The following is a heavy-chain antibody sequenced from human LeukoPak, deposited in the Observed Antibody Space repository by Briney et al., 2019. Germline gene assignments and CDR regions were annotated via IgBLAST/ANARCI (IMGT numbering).Heavy chain of an antibody. D-gene: IGHD3-10*01. J-gene: IGHJ4*02. CDR1: GFTVSSNY. CDR3: AKDQGDHYFDY. V-gene: IGHV3-53*01. CDR2: IYSGGST. Sequence: GGSLRLSCAASGFTVSSNYMSWVRQAPGKGLEWVSVIYSGGSTYYADSVKGRFTISRDNSKNTLYLQMNSLRAEDTAVYYCAKDQGDHYFDYWGQGTLVTVSS.